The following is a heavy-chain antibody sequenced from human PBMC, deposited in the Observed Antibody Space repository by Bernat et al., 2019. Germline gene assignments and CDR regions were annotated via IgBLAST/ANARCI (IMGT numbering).Heavy chain of an antibody. CDR1: GFTFSSYW. J-gene: IGHJ3*02. Sequence: EVQLVESGGGLVQPGGSLRLSCAASGFTFSSYWMSWVRQAPGKGLEWVANIKQDGSEKYYVDSVKGRFTISRDNAKNSLYLQMNSLRAEDTAVYYCARDYQGSSIYYGSFDIWGQGTMVTVSS. CDR3: ARDYQGSSIYYGSFDI. V-gene: IGHV3-7*03. CDR2: IKQDGSEK. D-gene: IGHD3-22*01.